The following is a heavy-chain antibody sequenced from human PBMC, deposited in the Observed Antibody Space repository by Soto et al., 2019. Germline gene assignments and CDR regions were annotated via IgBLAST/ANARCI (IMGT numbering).Heavy chain of an antibody. D-gene: IGHD3-9*01. Sequence: ESLKISCKGSGYIFTSYWIGWVRQMPGKGLEWMGIIYPGDSDTRYSPSFQGQVTISADKSISTAYLQWSSLKASDTAMYYCARQNYDILTGYHHTNWFDPWGQGTLVTVSS. CDR1: GYIFTSYW. CDR2: IYPGDSDT. V-gene: IGHV5-51*01. J-gene: IGHJ5*02. CDR3: ARQNYDILTGYHHTNWFDP.